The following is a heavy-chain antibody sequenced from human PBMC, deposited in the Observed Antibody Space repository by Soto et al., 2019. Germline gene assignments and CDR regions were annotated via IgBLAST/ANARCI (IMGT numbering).Heavy chain of an antibody. CDR1: GGTFSSYA. J-gene: IGHJ5*02. D-gene: IGHD3-10*01. CDR3: ARGHYYGSGSYGANQLYNWFDP. V-gene: IGHV1-69*13. Sequence: ASVKVSCKASGGTFSSYAISWVRQAPGQGLEWMGGIIPIFGTANYAQKFQGRVTITADESTSTAYMELSSLRSEDTAVYYCARGHYYGSGSYGANQLYNWFDPWGQGTLVTVSS. CDR2: IIPIFGTA.